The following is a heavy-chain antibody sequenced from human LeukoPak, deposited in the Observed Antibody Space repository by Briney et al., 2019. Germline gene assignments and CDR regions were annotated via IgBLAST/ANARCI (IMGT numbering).Heavy chain of an antibody. D-gene: IGHD5-12*01. J-gene: IGHJ4*02. V-gene: IGHV3-69-1*01. CDR2: ISDSGAL. CDR1: GFTFNNYW. CDR3: ARDGGYRGYDADC. Sequence: PGGSLRLSCEASGFTFNNYWMSWVRQAPGKGLEWVSYISDSGALYYADSVRGRFTISRENAQNSLFLQMNSLRAEDTAVYYCARDGGYRGYDADCWGQGTLATVSS.